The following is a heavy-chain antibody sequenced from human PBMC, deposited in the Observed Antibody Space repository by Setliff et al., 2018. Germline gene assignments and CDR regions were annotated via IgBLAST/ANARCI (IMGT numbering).Heavy chain of an antibody. V-gene: IGHV4-39*01. CDR3: GRGFSRIEGWGNWFDP. J-gene: IGHJ5*02. CDR2: IYDSGSS. Sequence: SETLSLTCTVSGGSVSNSGFFWGWLRQAPGKGLEWIGNIYDSGSSNYNASLKSRLIVTRDTSKNQISLKLTSVTAADTAVYYCGRGFSRIEGWGNWFDPWGQGVLVTVSS. D-gene: IGHD2-15*01. CDR1: GGSVSNSGFF.